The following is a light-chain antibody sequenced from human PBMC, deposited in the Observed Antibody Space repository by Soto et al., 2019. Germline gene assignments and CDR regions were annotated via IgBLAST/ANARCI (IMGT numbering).Light chain of an antibody. J-gene: IGLJ1*01. CDR1: SSNIGSSS. CDR3: AAWDVSLNGHYA. CDR2: NDN. Sequence: QSVLTQPPSASGTPGQRVTISCSGSSSNIGSSSVNWYQQLPGAAPKLLIYNDNQWPSGVPDRFSGSESGTSASLAISGLQSEDEADYYCAAWDVSLNGHYAFGIGTKLTVL. V-gene: IGLV1-44*01.